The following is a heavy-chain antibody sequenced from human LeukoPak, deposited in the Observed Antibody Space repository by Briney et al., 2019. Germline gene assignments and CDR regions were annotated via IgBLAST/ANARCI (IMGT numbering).Heavy chain of an antibody. CDR1: GGSISSSNHH. D-gene: IGHD3-22*01. J-gene: IGHJ4*02. CDR2: IYYSGST. Sequence: PSETLSLTCTVSGGSISSSNHHWDWIRQPPGKGLEWIGNIYYSGSTNYNPSLKSRVTISVDTSKNQFSLKLSSVTAADTAVYYCARGVAHYYDSSGYYLSYFDYWGQGTLVTVSS. V-gene: IGHV4-39*07. CDR3: ARGVAHYYDSSGYYLSYFDY.